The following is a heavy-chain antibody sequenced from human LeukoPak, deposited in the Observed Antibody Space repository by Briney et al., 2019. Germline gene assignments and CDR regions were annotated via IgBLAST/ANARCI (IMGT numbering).Heavy chain of an antibody. V-gene: IGHV1-46*01. D-gene: IGHD2-15*01. CDR3: AREGNCSGGSCYKAYYYYGMDV. CDR2: INPSGGRT. CDR1: GYTFTSYY. J-gene: IGHJ6*02. Sequence: ASVKVSCKASGYTFTSYYMHWVRQAPGQGLEWMGIINPSGGRTSYAQKFQGRVTMTRDTSTSTVYMELSSLRSEDTAVYYCAREGNCSGGSCYKAYYYYGMDVWGQGTTVTVSS.